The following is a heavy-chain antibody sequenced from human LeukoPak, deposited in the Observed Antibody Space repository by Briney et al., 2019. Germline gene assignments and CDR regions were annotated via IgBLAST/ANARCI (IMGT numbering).Heavy chain of an antibody. J-gene: IGHJ4*02. CDR2: ISDSGGST. D-gene: IGHD5-18*01. Sequence: PGGSLRLSCAASGFTFNSYAMSWVRQAPGKGLECVSGISDSGGSTYYADSVKGRFTISRDNSKNTLYLQMNSLSAEDTAVYYCAESPTRGYSFGYADYWGQGTLVTVSS. CDR1: GFTFNSYA. CDR3: AESPTRGYSFGYADY. V-gene: IGHV3-23*01.